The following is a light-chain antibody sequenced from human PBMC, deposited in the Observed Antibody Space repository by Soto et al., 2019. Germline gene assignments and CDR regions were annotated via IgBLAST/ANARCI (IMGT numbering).Light chain of an antibody. Sequence: IQMTQSPSPLSASVGDRVTITSRASHGIRNDLGWYQQKKGKAPKSLIYAASSLQSGVPSRFRGSGSGTECTLTISRLEPEDFATYYCLQHSSYSLAFGQGTKVDIK. V-gene: IGKV1-17*01. J-gene: IGKJ1*01. CDR2: AAS. CDR3: LQHSSYSLA. CDR1: HGIRND.